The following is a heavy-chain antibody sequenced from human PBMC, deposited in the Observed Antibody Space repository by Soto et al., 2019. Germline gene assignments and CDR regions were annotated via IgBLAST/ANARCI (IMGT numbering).Heavy chain of an antibody. CDR2: ISSSSSYI. CDR1: GFTFSSYS. CDR3: ARDETQTFRSFVHYYGVDV. V-gene: IGHV3-21*01. D-gene: IGHD3-10*01. J-gene: IGHJ6*02. Sequence: GGSLRLSCAASGFTFSSYSMNWVRQAPGKGLEWVSSISSSSSYIYYADSVKGRFTISRDNAKNSLYLQMNSLRTEDTAVYYCARDETQTFRSFVHYYGVDVWGQGTTVTVSS.